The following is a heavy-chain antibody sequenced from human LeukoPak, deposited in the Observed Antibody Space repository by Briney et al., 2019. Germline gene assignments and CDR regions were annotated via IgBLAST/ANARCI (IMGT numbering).Heavy chain of an antibody. J-gene: IGHJ4*02. CDR3: VALGDRIY. CDR2: IYYSGST. D-gene: IGHD2-21*02. V-gene: IGHV4-39*01. CDR1: GGSISSSSYY. Sequence: SETLSLTCTVSGGSISSSSYYWGWIRQPPGKGLEWIGSIYYSGSTYYNPSLKSRVTISVDTSKNQFSLKLSSVTAADTAVYYCVALGDRIYWGQGTLVTVSS.